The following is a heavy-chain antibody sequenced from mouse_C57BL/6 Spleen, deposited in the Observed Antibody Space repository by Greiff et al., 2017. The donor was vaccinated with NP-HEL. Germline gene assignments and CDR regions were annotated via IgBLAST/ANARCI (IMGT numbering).Heavy chain of an antibody. CDR3: AVITTVVDFDY. Sequence: VKLQESGAELVRPGTSVKVSCKASGYAFTNYLIEWVKQRPGQGLEWIGVINPGSGGTNYNEKFKGKATLTADKSSSTAYMQLSSLTSEDSAVYFCAVITTVVDFDYWGQGTTLTVSS. CDR1: GYAFTNYL. CDR2: INPGSGGT. D-gene: IGHD1-1*01. V-gene: IGHV1-54*01. J-gene: IGHJ2*01.